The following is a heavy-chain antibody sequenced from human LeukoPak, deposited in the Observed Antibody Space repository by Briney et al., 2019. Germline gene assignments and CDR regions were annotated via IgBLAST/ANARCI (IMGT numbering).Heavy chain of an antibody. CDR2: IDWDDDK. V-gene: IGHV2-70*11. Sequence: SGPALVKPTQTLTXTCTFSGFSLSTSGMCVSWIRQPPGKALEWLARIDWDDDKYYSTSLKTRLTISKDTSKNQVVLTMTNMDPVDTATYYCARILVTSSGGSYDYWGQGTLVTVSS. J-gene: IGHJ4*02. CDR1: GFSLSTSGMC. CDR3: ARILVTSSGGSYDY. D-gene: IGHD1-26*01.